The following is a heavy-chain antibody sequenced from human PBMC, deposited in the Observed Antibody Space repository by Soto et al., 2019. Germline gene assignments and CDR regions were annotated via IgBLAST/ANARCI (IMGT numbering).Heavy chain of an antibody. CDR1: RGSISSYY. D-gene: IGHD3-22*01. Sequence: SETLSLTCIVSRGSISSYYWSWIRQPPGKGLEWIGYIYYSGSTNYNPSLKSRVTISVDTSKNQFSLKLSSVTAADTAVYYCASIDSSGYYNFDYWGKGTLVTVSS. V-gene: IGHV4-59*01. CDR3: ASIDSSGYYNFDY. CDR2: IYYSGST. J-gene: IGHJ4*02.